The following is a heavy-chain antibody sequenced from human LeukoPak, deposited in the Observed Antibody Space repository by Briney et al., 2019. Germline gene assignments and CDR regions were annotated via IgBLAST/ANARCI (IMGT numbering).Heavy chain of an antibody. J-gene: IGHJ6*03. CDR1: GGSISSYY. Sequence: SETLSLTCTVSGGSISSYYWSWIRQPPGKGLEWIGYIYTSGSTNHNPSLKSRVTISVDTSKNQFSLKLSSVTAADTAVYYCARRGSLSYYYYMDVWGKGTTVTVSS. CDR3: ARRGSLSYYYYMDV. CDR2: IYTSGST. V-gene: IGHV4-4*09. D-gene: IGHD6-13*01.